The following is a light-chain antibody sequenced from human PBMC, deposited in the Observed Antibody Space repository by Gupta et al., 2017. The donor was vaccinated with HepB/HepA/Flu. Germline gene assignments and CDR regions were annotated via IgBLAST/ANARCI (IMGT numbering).Light chain of an antibody. CDR1: QSVGSY. Sequence: VLTQSPDILSLSPGERATLSCRASQSVGSYLAWYQQKPGQAPRLLIYDASNRDTGIPARFSDSGSGTDFTLTSSSLETEDFAVYYCQQRSNWAFGQGTKVEIK. CDR2: DAS. V-gene: IGKV3-11*01. CDR3: QQRSNWA. J-gene: IGKJ1*01.